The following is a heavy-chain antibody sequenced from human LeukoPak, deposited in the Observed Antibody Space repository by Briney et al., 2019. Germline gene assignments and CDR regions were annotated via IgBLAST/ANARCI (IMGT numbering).Heavy chain of an antibody. Sequence: SVKVSCKASGGTFSSYAISWVRQAPGQGLEWMGGIIPIFGTANYAQKFQGRVTITADKSTSTAYMELSSLRSEDTAVYYCASEDCSGGSCYNPEFDYWGQGTLVTVSS. CDR3: ASEDCSGGSCYNPEFDY. CDR1: GGTFSSYA. J-gene: IGHJ4*02. D-gene: IGHD2-15*01. CDR2: IIPIFGTA. V-gene: IGHV1-69*06.